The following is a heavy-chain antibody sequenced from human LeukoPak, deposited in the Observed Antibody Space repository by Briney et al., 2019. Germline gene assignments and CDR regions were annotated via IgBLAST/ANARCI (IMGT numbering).Heavy chain of an antibody. D-gene: IGHD4-23*01. CDR2: IYCSGST. V-gene: IGHV4-30-4*01. Sequence: SQTLSLTCTVSGGSISSGDYYWSWIRQPPGKGLEWIGYIYCSGSTYYNPSLKSRVTISVDTSKNQFSLKLSSVTAADTAVYYCARESVGTLGLIDYWGQGTLVTVSS. CDR3: ARESVGTLGLIDY. J-gene: IGHJ4*02. CDR1: GGSISSGDYY.